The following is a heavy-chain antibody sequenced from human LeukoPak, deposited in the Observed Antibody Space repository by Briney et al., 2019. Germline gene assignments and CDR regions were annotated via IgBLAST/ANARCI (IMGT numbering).Heavy chain of an antibody. CDR3: VKECLVFINYYFDY. D-gene: IGHD3-22*01. CDR2: ISSTGGST. Sequence: PGGSLRLSCSASGFTFSNYAMHWVRQAPGKGLEYVSVISSTGGSTYYADSVKGRFTVSRDNSKNTLYLQMSSLRAEDTAVYYWVKECLVFINYYFDYWGQGTVVTVSS. CDR1: GFTFSNYA. J-gene: IGHJ4*02. V-gene: IGHV3-64D*06.